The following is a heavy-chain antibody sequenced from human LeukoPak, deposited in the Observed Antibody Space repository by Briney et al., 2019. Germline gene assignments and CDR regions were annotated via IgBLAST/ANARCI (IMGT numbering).Heavy chain of an antibody. CDR3: ARGESSWYNPEYFQH. J-gene: IGHJ1*01. D-gene: IGHD6-13*01. CDR1: GYTFTSYD. CDR2: MNPNSGNT. Sequence: ASVKVSCKASGYTFTSYDINWVRLATGQGPEWMGWMNPNSGNTGYAQKFQGRVTMTRNTSISTAYMELSSLRSEDTAVYYCARGESSWYNPEYFQHWGQGTLVTVSS. V-gene: IGHV1-8*01.